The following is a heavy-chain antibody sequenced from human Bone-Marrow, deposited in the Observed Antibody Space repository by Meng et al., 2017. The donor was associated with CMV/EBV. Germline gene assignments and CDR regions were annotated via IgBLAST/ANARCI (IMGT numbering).Heavy chain of an antibody. CDR1: GYTFTNNY. V-gene: IGHV1-46*01. Sequence: ASAKVSCKASGYTFTNNYVHWVRQAPGQGLEWMGIVNPTGIRTTYSQKFQGRVTMTSDTSTSTVYMELSSLRSDDTAVYYCARDVTFGTGDCFDYWGQGTLVNVAS. J-gene: IGHJ4*02. CDR2: VNPTGIRT. D-gene: IGHD3-10*01. CDR3: ARDVTFGTGDCFDY.